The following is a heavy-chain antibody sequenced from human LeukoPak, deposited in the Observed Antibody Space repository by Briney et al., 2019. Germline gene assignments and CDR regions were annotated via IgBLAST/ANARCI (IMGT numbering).Heavy chain of an antibody. Sequence: SETLSFTCAVYGGSFSGYYWSWIRQPPGKGLEWIGEINHSGSTNYNPSLKSRVTISVDTSKNQFSLKLSSVTAADTAVYYCAKGGFGEQPYWGQGTLVTVSS. V-gene: IGHV4-34*01. J-gene: IGHJ4*02. D-gene: IGHD3-10*01. CDR1: GGSFSGYY. CDR3: AKGGFGEQPY. CDR2: INHSGST.